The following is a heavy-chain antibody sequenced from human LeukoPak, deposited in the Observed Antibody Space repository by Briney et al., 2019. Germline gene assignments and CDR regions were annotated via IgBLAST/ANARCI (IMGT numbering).Heavy chain of an antibody. Sequence: TSETLSLTCTVSGGSISSYYWSWIRQPPGKGLEWIAYIYYSGSTNYNPSLKSRVTISVDTSKNQFSLKLSSVTAADTAVYYCASGHGDSWFDPWGQGTLVTVSS. CDR2: IYYSGST. J-gene: IGHJ5*02. CDR3: ASGHGDSWFDP. D-gene: IGHD4-17*01. V-gene: IGHV4-59*01. CDR1: GGSISSYY.